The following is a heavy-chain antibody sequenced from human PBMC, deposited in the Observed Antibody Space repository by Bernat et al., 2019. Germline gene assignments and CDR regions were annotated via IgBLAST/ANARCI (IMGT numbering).Heavy chain of an antibody. CDR1: GFTFNNYG. D-gene: IGHD3-3*01. CDR3: AREKGLEWLSDY. Sequence: QVQLVESGGGVVQPGRSLRLSCAASGFTFNNYGMHWVRQVPGKGLEWVAVIWYDGNNKYYADSVKGRFTISRDNSKNTLYLQMNSLRAEDTAVYYCAREKGLEWLSDYWGQGTLVTVSS. J-gene: IGHJ4*02. CDR2: IWYDGNNK. V-gene: IGHV3-33*01.